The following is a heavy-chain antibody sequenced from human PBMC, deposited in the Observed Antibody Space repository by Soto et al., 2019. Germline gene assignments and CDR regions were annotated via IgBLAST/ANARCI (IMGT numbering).Heavy chain of an antibody. CDR3: AKDSDRDYFQH. CDR2: ISASDGGA. CDR1: GFTFRRYG. Sequence: GGSLRLSCAASGFTFRRYGMSWVRQAPEKGLEWVSGISASDGGAYYADSVKGRFTISRDNSENTLFLQMNSLRVEDTAVYYCAKDSDRDYFQHWGQGTLVTVSS. D-gene: IGHD3-10*01. J-gene: IGHJ1*01. V-gene: IGHV3-23*01.